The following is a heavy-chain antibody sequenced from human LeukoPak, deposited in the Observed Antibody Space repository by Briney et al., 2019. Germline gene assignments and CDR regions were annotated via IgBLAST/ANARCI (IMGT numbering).Heavy chain of an antibody. V-gene: IGHV3-74*01. CDR1: GLPFMRYW. Sequence: PGGALRLSCAASGLPFMRYWMHWVRQAPGKGLVGVSRINSDGRSTSYADSVKGRFTISRDNAKNTLYLQMNSLRAEDTAVYYCARDWTYYDSSGYFDYWGQGTLVTVSS. J-gene: IGHJ4*02. CDR3: ARDWTYYDSSGYFDY. CDR2: INSDGRST. D-gene: IGHD3-22*01.